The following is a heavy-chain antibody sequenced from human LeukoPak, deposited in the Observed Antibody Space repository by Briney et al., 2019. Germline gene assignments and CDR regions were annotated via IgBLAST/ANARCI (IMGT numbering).Heavy chain of an antibody. CDR2: ISYDGSNK. CDR3: AKDLLRHIVVVPTSNRARYYYYGMDV. CDR1: GFTFSSYG. J-gene: IGHJ6*02. Sequence: GTSLRLSCAASGFTFSSYGMHWVRQAPGKGLEWVAVISYDGSNKYYADSVKGRFTISRDNSKNTLYLQMNSLRAEDTAVYYCAKDLLRHIVVVPTSNRARYYYYGMDVWGQGTTVTVSS. V-gene: IGHV3-30*18. D-gene: IGHD2-2*01.